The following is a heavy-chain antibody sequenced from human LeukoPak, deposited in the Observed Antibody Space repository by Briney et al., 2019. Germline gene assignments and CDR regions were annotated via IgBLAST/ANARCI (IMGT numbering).Heavy chain of an antibody. D-gene: IGHD3-22*01. Sequence: SETLSLTCTVSGASIRSYFWSWIRQPPGEGLEWIGYISNSGSTNYSPSLKSRVTISVDTSRNQFSLNLTSVTAADTAMYYCAREQWAYRSYYASSGYHDYWGQGTLVTVSS. CDR1: GASIRSYF. CDR2: ISNSGST. CDR3: AREQWAYRSYYASSGYHDY. J-gene: IGHJ4*02. V-gene: IGHV4-4*08.